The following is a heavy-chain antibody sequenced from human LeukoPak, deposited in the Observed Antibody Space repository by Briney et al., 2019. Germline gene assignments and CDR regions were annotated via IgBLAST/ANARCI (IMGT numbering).Heavy chain of an antibody. D-gene: IGHD3-22*01. J-gene: IGHJ4*02. CDR2: ISSRGAIT. V-gene: IGHV3-23*01. CDR3: AKDADFNYDSSGYYRDSSFDY. CDR1: GFTFRNYG. Sequence: GGTLRLSCAASGFTFRNYGMSWVRQAPGKGLEWVSAISSRGAITSYADSVKGRFTISRDNSKNTLYLQMNSLGAEDTAVYYCAKDADFNYDSSGYYRDSSFDYWGQGTLVTVSS.